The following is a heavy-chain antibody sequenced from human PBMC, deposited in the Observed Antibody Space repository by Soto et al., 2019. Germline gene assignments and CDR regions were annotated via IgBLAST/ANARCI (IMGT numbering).Heavy chain of an antibody. CDR2: INNDGSRR. V-gene: IGHV3-74*01. D-gene: IGHD3-3*01. J-gene: IGHJ4*02. CDR3: ALGWVEGLPRQPPTDY. Sequence: EVQLVESGGGLVQPGGSLRLSCAAYGFAFSRNWMHWVRQAPGKGLVWVSRINNDGSRRSQVDAVEGRFTTSRDNAKNTLYLQMNSLRVEDTGVYYCALGWVEGLPRQPPTDYWGQGTLVTVSS. CDR1: GFAFSRNW.